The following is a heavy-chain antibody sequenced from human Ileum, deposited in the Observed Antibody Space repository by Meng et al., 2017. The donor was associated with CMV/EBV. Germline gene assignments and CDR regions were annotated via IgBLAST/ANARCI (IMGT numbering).Heavy chain of an antibody. CDR3: ARDKLHDSYGDYYYGMDV. CDR2: IYPGDSDT. D-gene: IGHD4-17*01. V-gene: IGHV5-51*01. Sequence: GESLKISCTGSGYSFTSYWIGWVRQMPGKGLEWMGIIYPGDSDTRYSPSFQGQVTISADKSISTAYLQRSSLKASDTAMYYCARDKLHDSYGDYYYGMDVWGQGTTVTVSS. J-gene: IGHJ6*02. CDR1: GYSFTSYW.